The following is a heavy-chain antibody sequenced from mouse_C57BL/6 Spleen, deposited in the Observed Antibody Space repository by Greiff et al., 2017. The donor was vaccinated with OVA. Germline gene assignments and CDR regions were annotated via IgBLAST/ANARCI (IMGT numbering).Heavy chain of an antibody. D-gene: IGHD1-1*01. V-gene: IGHV1-80*01. CDR3: ARESDYYGSSRGAFAY. J-gene: IGHJ3*01. Sequence: QVQLQQSGAELVKPGASVKISCKASGYAFSSYWMNWVKQRPGKGLEWIGQIYPGDGDTNYNGKFKGKATLTADKSSSTAYMQLSSLTSEDSAVYFCARESDYYGSSRGAFAYWGQGTLVTVSA. CDR1: GYAFSSYW. CDR2: IYPGDGDT.